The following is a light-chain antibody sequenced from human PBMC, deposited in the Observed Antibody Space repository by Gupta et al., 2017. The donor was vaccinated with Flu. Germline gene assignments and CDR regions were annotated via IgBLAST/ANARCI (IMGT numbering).Light chain of an antibody. CDR3: QQNGGLPQVT. CDR2: GAS. Sequence: TLSLSPGERATLSCRASQSVDRDYLAWYKQRPGQAPRLIIYGASSRDTGIPERFSGSGFGKDFTLTISRREQEDFAGYYCQQNGGLPQVTFGHGTKVDFK. CDR1: QSVDRDY. V-gene: IGKV3-20*01. J-gene: IGKJ3*01.